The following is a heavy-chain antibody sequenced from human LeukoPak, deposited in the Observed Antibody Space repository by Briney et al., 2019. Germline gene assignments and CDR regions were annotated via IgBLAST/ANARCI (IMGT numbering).Heavy chain of an antibody. Sequence: ASVKVSCKASGYTFTTSDIHWVRQSPGQGLEWMGSMNPDTGLTGYAQKFQDRVSLTRDTTIATAYLELSSLKAEDTAVYFCAREDADWSGVCFHWFGPWGQGTLVTVSS. CDR1: GYTFTTSD. J-gene: IGHJ5*02. CDR2: MNPDTGLT. D-gene: IGHD3-3*01. CDR3: AREDADWSGVCFHWFGP. V-gene: IGHV1-8*01.